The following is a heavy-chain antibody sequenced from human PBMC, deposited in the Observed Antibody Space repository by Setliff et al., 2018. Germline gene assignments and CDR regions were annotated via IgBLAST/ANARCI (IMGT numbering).Heavy chain of an antibody. Sequence: SLTCAAYGGTFSDYHWTWIRQSPEKGLEWIGEINHRGSTNYNPSLKSRVTISIDTSKDQFSLKLISITAADTAVYYCARGRNIAARLLDSWGQGTLVTVSS. V-gene: IGHV4-34*01. J-gene: IGHJ4*02. CDR2: INHRGST. D-gene: IGHD6-6*01. CDR3: ARGRNIAARLLDS. CDR1: GGTFSDYH.